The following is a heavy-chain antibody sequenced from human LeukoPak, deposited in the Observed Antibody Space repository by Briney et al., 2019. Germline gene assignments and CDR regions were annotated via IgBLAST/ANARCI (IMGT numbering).Heavy chain of an antibody. Sequence: GGSLRLSCAASGFTFSSYAMSWVRQAPGKGLEWVSAISGSGGSTYYADSVKGRFTISRDNSKNTLYLQMNSLRAEDTAVYYCAKAIPYYSSYMTTGQVQNWGQGTLVTVSS. D-gene: IGHD4-17*01. CDR3: AKAIPYYSSYMTTGQVQN. V-gene: IGHV3-23*01. CDR1: GFTFSSYA. J-gene: IGHJ4*02. CDR2: ISGSGGST.